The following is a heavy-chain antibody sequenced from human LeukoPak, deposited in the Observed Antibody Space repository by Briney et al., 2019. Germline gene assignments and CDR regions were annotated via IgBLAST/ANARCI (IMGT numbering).Heavy chain of an antibody. D-gene: IGHD3-16*01. CDR2: EFDSGRT. CDR3: TIIKRGNFFGYLGF. J-gene: IGHJ4*02. Sequence: PSETPCLTSTLSVGSMTAHNWNGVPETPGKGREWSGYEFDSGRTKETPSLKSRVTLPADTSKNELSLRLSSVTAAATAVYYCTIIKRGNFFGYLGFGGQGNLVTLSS. CDR1: VGSMTAHN. V-gene: IGHV4-59*11.